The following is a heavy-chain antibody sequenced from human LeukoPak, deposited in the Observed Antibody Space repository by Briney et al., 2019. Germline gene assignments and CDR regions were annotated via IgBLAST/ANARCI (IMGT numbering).Heavy chain of an antibody. CDR2: ISSNGGST. J-gene: IGHJ4*02. V-gene: IGHV3-64*01. Sequence: GGSLRLSCAASGFTFSSYAMHWVRQAPGKGLEYVSAISSNGGSTYYANSVKGRLTISRDNSKNTLYLQMGSLRAEDMAVCYCAVNYYDSSGPFDYWGQGTLVTVSS. CDR1: GFTFSSYA. CDR3: AVNYYDSSGPFDY. D-gene: IGHD3-22*01.